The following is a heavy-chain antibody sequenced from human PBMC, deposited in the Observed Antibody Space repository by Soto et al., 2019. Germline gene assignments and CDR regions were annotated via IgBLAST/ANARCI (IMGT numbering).Heavy chain of an antibody. D-gene: IGHD1-20*01. V-gene: IGHV4-59*01. CDR1: GGSISSYY. CDR2: IHYSGIT. J-gene: IGHJ6*02. Sequence: QVQLQESGPGLVKPSETLSLTCTVSGGSISSYYWSWIRQPPGKGLEWIGYIHYSGITNYNPSLKSRVTISVDTSKNQFSLKLSPVTAADTAVYYCARYKSIYYYGMDVWGQGTTVTVSS. CDR3: ARYKSIYYYGMDV.